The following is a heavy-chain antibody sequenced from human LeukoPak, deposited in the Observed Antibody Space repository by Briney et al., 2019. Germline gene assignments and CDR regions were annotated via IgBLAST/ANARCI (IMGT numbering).Heavy chain of an antibody. CDR3: AREWGYDYSFDY. D-gene: IGHD3-22*01. CDR1: DYSISSGYY. CDR2: IYHSGST. J-gene: IGHJ4*02. V-gene: IGHV4-38-2*02. Sequence: SETLSLTCAVADYSISSGYYWGWIRQPPGKGLEWIGSIYHSGSTYYNSSLKSRVTISVDTSKNQFSLKLSYVTAADTAVYYCAREWGYDYSFDYWGQGTLVTVSS.